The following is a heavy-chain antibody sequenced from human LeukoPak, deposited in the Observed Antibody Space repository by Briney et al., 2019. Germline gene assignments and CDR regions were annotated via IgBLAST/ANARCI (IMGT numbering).Heavy chain of an antibody. CDR1: GFTFSSYW. D-gene: IGHD6-19*01. CDR3: AKTGGGSGWQRGLGY. J-gene: IGHJ4*02. V-gene: IGHV3-7*05. Sequence: GGSLRLSCAASGFTFSSYWMSWVRQAPGKGLEWVANIKQDGSEKYYVDSVKGRFTISRDNAKNSLYLQMNSLRGEGTAVYYCAKTGGGSGWQRGLGYWGQGTLVTVSS. CDR2: IKQDGSEK.